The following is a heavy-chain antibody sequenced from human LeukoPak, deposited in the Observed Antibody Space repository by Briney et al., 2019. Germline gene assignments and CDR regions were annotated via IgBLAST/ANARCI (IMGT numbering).Heavy chain of an antibody. V-gene: IGHV1-8*01. D-gene: IGHD2-15*01. CDR2: MNPNSGNT. J-gene: IGHJ4*02. CDR1: GYTFTSYD. CDR3: ARGVGGSYIDVHEDYYDY. Sequence: GASVKVSCKASGYTFTSYDINWVRQATGQGLEWMGWMNPNSGNTGYAQKFQGRVTMTRDTSISTAYMELSRLRSDDTAVYYCARGVGGSYIDVHEDYYDYWGQGTLVTVSS.